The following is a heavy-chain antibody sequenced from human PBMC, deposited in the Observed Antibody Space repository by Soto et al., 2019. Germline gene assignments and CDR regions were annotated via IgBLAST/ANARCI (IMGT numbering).Heavy chain of an antibody. Sequence: GGSLRLSCAASGFTFSSYAMSWVRQAPGKGLEWASGISSSGGSTYYADSVKGRFTISRDNSKNTLFLRMNRPRVEDTAVYYCMRPAPRGRHYFYFGMDVWGQGTTVTVSS. D-gene: IGHD3-10*01. J-gene: IGHJ6*02. CDR1: GFTFSSYA. V-gene: IGHV3-23*01. CDR3: MRPAPRGRHYFYFGMDV. CDR2: ISSSGGST.